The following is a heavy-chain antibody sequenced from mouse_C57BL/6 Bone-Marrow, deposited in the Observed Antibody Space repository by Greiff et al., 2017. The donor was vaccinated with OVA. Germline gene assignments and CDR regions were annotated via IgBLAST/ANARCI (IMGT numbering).Heavy chain of an antibody. CDR1: GYTFTSYW. Sequence: QLQQPGAELVKPGASVKLSCKASGYTFTSYWMHWVKQRPGQGLEWIGMIHPNSGSTNYNEKFKSKATLTVDKSSSTAYMQLSSLTSEDSAVYYCARERGPYYGNYGFDYWGQGTTLTVSS. D-gene: IGHD2-10*01. J-gene: IGHJ2*01. CDR3: ARERGPYYGNYGFDY. CDR2: IHPNSGST. V-gene: IGHV1-64*01.